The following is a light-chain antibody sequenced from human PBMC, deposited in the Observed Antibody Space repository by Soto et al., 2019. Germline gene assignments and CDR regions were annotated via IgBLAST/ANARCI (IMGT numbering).Light chain of an antibody. V-gene: IGLV2-8*01. Sequence: QSALTQPPSASGSPGQSVTISCTGTSGDVGAYDYVSWYQQHPGKAPKLLIYEVTKRPLGVPDRFSGSKFGNAASLTVPGLQAEDEADYYCSSYAGSNYPYVFGTGTKLTVL. CDR3: SSYAGSNYPYV. CDR1: SGDVGAYDY. CDR2: EVT. J-gene: IGLJ1*01.